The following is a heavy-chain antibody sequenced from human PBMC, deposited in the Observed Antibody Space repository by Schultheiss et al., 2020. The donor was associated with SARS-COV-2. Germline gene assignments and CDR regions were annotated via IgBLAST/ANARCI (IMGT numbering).Heavy chain of an antibody. CDR2: IYYSGST. Sequence: SETLSLTCTVSGGSLSGYYWGWIRQPPGKGLEWIGSIYYSGSTYYNPSLKSRVTISLDTSKNQFSLKLTSVTAADTALYYCARQMGTVVPAAMDYWGQGTLVTVSS. D-gene: IGHD2-2*01. V-gene: IGHV4-39*01. CDR1: GGSLSGYY. CDR3: ARQMGTVVPAAMDY. J-gene: IGHJ4*02.